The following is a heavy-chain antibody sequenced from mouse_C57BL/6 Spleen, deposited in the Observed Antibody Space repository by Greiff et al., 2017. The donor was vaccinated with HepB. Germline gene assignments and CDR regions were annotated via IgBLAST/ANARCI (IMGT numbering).Heavy chain of an antibody. D-gene: IGHD2-5*01. CDR2: IRLKSDNYAT. J-gene: IGHJ1*03. CDR1: GFTFSNYW. CDR3: TGYSKRWYLDV. V-gene: IGHV6-3*01. Sequence: DVKLQESGGGLVQPGGSMKLSCVASGFTFSNYWMNWVRQSPEKGLEWVAQIRLKSDNYATHYAESVKGRFTISRDDSKSSVYLQMNNLRAEDTGIYYCTGYSKRWYLDVWGTRTTVTVSS.